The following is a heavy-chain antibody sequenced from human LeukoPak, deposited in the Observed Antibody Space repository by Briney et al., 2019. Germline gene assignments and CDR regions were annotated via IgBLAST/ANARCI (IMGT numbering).Heavy chain of an antibody. CDR3: TTVKAGGFGELLYIPYDY. CDR2: IKQDGSEK. Sequence: GGSLRLSCAASGFTFSSYWVSWVRQAPGKGLEWVANIKQDGSEKYYVDSVKGRFTISRDNAKNSLYLQMNSLKTEDTAVYYCTTVKAGGFGELLYIPYDYWGQGTLVTVSS. D-gene: IGHD3-10*01. J-gene: IGHJ4*02. CDR1: GFTFSSYW. V-gene: IGHV3-7*03.